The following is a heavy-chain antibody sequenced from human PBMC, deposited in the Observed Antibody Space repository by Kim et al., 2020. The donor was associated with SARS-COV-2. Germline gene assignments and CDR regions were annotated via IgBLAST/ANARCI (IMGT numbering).Heavy chain of an antibody. J-gene: IGHJ6*02. CDR3: ARVERERYYDFWSGYLEGYYGMDV. CDR2: IYPGDSDT. CDR1: GYSFTSYW. V-gene: IGHV5-51*01. Sequence: GESLKISCKGSGYSFTSYWIGWVRQMPGKGLEWMGIIYPGDSDTRYSPSFQGQVTISADKSISTAYLQWSSLKASDTAMYYCARVERERYYDFWSGYLEGYYGMDVWGQGTTVTVSS. D-gene: IGHD3-3*01.